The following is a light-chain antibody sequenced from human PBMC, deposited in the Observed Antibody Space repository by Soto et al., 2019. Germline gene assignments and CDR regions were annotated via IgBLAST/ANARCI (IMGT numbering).Light chain of an antibody. J-gene: IGLJ1*01. Sequence: QSVLTQPDSVSGSPGESITISCTGTNSDIGGYNYVSWYQQYPGKAPKLVIYDVNNRPSGVSNRFSGSKSGYTASLPISGLQAEDDPHYSCSSYRSSRTLDVFGTGTKVTVL. CDR2: DVN. CDR3: SSYRSSRTLDV. CDR1: NSDIGGYNY. V-gene: IGLV2-14*03.